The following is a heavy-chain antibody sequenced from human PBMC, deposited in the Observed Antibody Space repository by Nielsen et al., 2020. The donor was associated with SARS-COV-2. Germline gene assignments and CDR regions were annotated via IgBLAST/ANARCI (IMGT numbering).Heavy chain of an antibody. CDR1: GFTFSSYA. CDR2: ISGSGGST. CDR3: AKPHYSSSWSEMIDY. D-gene: IGHD6-13*01. J-gene: IGHJ4*02. V-gene: IGHV3-23*01. Sequence: GGSLRLSCAASGFTFSSYAMSWVRQAPGKGLEWVSAISGSGGSTYYADSVKGRFTISRDNSKNTLYLQMNSLRAEDTAVYYCAKPHYSSSWSEMIDYWGQGTLVTVSS.